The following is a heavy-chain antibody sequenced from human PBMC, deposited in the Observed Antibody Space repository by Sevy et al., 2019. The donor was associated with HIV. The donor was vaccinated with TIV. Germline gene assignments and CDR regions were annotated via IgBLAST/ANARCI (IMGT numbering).Heavy chain of an antibody. CDR3: ARLYPCGGACYYFDS. CDR2: IIPTSGTA. CDR1: GGNFRNYV. V-gene: IGHV1-69*13. Sequence: ASVKVSCKASGGNFRNYVISWVRQAPGQGLEWMGGIIPTSGTANYAQKFQGRVTINADESTSTAYMELSSLRSEDRAVYYCARLYPCGGACYYFDSWGQGTLVTVSS. D-gene: IGHD2-21*02. J-gene: IGHJ4*02.